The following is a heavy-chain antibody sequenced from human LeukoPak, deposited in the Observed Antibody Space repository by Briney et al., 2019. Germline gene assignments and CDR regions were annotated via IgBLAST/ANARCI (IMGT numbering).Heavy chain of an antibody. CDR3: TRSYYYDSSMAFDI. V-gene: IGHV3-49*04. CDR2: IRSKAYGGTT. Sequence: HSGGSLRLSCAASGFTFSSYSMNWVRQAPGKGLEWVGFIRSKAYGGTTEYAASVKGRFTISRDDSKSIAYLQMNSLKTEDTAVYYCTRSYYYDSSMAFDIWGQGTMVTVSS. J-gene: IGHJ3*02. CDR1: GFTFSSYS. D-gene: IGHD3-22*01.